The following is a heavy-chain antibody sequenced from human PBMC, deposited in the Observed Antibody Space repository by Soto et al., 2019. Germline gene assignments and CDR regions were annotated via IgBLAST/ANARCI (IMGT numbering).Heavy chain of an antibody. Sequence: PGGSLRLSCAASGFTFSSYAMSWVRHVPGKGLEWVSAISCRXGSTYYADYVKGRFTISRDNAKNTLYLQMNSLRAEDTAVYYCAKLAMATISPPYFDDWGQGTLVTVSS. CDR3: AKLAMATISPPYFDD. D-gene: IGHD5-12*01. J-gene: IGHJ4*02. V-gene: IGHV3-23*01. CDR2: ISCRXGST. CDR1: GFTFSSYA.